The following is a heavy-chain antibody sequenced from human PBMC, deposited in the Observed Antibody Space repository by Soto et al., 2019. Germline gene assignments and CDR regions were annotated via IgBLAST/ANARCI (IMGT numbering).Heavy chain of an antibody. V-gene: IGHV1-46*03. D-gene: IGHD3-10*01. CDR1: GYTFTSYY. CDR2: INPSGGST. Sequence: GASVKVSCKASGYTFTSYYMHWVRQAPGQGLEWMGIINPSGGSTSYAQKFQGRVTMTRDTSTSTVYMELSSLRSEDTAVYYCARAFRGYYGSGSYYNLWIIGNCWFDPWGQGTLVTVSS. J-gene: IGHJ5*02. CDR3: ARAFRGYYGSGSYYNLWIIGNCWFDP.